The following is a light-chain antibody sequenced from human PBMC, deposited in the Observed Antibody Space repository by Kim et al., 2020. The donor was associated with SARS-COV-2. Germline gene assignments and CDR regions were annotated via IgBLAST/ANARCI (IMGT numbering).Light chain of an antibody. Sequence: SYELTQRPSVSVSPGQTASITCSGDKLGDKYACWYQQKPGQSPVLVIYQDSKRPSGIPERFSGSNSGNTATLTISGTQAMDEADYYCQAWDSSTAMVFGGGTQLTVL. V-gene: IGLV3-1*01. CDR2: QDS. CDR1: KLGDKY. CDR3: QAWDSSTAMV. J-gene: IGLJ3*02.